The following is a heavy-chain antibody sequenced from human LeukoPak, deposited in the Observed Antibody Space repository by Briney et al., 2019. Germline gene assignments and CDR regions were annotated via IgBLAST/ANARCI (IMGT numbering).Heavy chain of an antibody. CDR3: ARQYGYSTSLDY. J-gene: IGHJ4*02. Sequence: KPSETLSLTCIVSGGSVSSDTYYWSWIRQPPGKGLEWIGNIYYSGSTNYNPSLRSRVTISVDTSKNQFSLKLSSVTAADTAVYYCARQYGYSTSLDYWGQGALVTVPS. D-gene: IGHD6-6*01. CDR2: IYYSGST. CDR1: GGSVSSDTYY. V-gene: IGHV4-61*01.